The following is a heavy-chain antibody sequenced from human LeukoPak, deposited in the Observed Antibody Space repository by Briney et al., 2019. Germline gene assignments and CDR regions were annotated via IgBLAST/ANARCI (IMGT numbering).Heavy chain of an antibody. D-gene: IGHD6-19*01. V-gene: IGHV3-21*01. J-gene: IGHJ4*02. CDR3: ARVPLTAVAGTCDY. CDR2: ISSGSGHI. Sequence: GGSLRLSCAASGFTFRSYNMKWVRQAPGKGLEWVSSISSGSGHIYYADSVKGRFTISRDNAKNSLYLQTNSLTAEDTAVYFCARVPLTAVAGTCDYWGQGTLVTVSS. CDR1: GFTFRSYN.